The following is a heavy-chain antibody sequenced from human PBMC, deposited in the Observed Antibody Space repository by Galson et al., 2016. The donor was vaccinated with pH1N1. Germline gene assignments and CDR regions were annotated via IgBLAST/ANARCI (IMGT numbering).Heavy chain of an antibody. CDR1: GFTFSDST. CDR3: ARDAAHSGTYYVAFDT. CDR2: IVVGSGDT. Sequence: SVKVSCKASGFTFSDSTMQWVRQARGQRLEWIGWIVVGSGDTNYAQKFQERVTITRDMSTSTAYMELTTLRSEDTAVYYCARDAAHSGTYYVAFDTWGQGTIVTVSS. D-gene: IGHD1-26*01. V-gene: IGHV1-58*02. J-gene: IGHJ3*02.